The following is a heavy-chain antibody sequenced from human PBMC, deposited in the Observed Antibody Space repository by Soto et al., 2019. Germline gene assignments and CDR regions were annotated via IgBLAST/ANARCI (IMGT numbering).Heavy chain of an antibody. J-gene: IGHJ5*02. CDR1: GYTFTGYF. V-gene: IGHV1-2*02. CDR2: INPYSGGA. CDR3: ARVIRGAYYNSPLDT. D-gene: IGHD3-10*01. Sequence: ASVKVSCKASGYTFTGYFMHWVQQAPGQGLEWMGWINPYSGGADYAQSFQGRVTMTRDTSISTVYMELSRLRFDDTAVYYCARVIRGAYYNSPLDTWGQGTVVTVSS.